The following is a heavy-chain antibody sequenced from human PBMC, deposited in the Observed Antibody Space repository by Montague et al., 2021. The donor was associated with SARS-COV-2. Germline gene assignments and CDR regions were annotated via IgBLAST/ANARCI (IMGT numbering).Heavy chain of an antibody. CDR1: SGSISTYY. CDR2: ISHIEST. J-gene: IGHJ6*02. D-gene: IGHD3-3*01. CDR3: ASSVECAYGLDV. Sequence: SETLSLTCTVYSGSISTYYWSWIRQPPVKGLEWIGFISHIESTNYNPSLESRVSISIDTSKSQFSLRVRSVTAADTAVYYCASSVECAYGLDVWGQGTKVTIS. V-gene: IGHV4-59*08.